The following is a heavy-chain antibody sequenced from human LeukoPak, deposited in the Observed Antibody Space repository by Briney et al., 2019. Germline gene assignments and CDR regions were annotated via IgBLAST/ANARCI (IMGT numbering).Heavy chain of an antibody. J-gene: IGHJ4*02. Sequence: SETLSLTCTASGGSISSYYWSWIRQPPGKGLEWIGNIFYSGSPNYNPSLKSQVTTSFDTSKNQFSPKLSFVTAADTAVYYCARVGHLPAAGTYDYWGQGTMVTVSS. CDR3: ARVGHLPAAGTYDY. CDR1: GGSISSYY. CDR2: IFYSGSP. D-gene: IGHD6-13*01. V-gene: IGHV4-59*08.